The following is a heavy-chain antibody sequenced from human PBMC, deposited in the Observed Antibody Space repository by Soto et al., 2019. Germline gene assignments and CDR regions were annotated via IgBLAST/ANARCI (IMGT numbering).Heavy chain of an antibody. J-gene: IGHJ3*02. CDR1: GDSISSGDSC. D-gene: IGHD3-3*01. Sequence: PSETLSLTCTVSGDSISSGDSCWSWIRQPPDKGLEWIGHIYHGGSTYNNPSLKSRVTISVDRSKNQFSLKLSSVTAADTAVYYCARAKFSEFGYDSSHDAFDIWGQGTMVTVSS. CDR3: ARAKFSEFGYDSSHDAFDI. CDR2: IYHGGST. V-gene: IGHV4-30-2*01.